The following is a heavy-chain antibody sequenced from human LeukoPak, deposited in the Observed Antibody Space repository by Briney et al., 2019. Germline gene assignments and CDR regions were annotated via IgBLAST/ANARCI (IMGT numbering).Heavy chain of an antibody. CDR1: GGSISSSSYF. V-gene: IGHV4-39*07. CDR2: IYYSGST. J-gene: IGHJ4*02. Sequence: SETLSLTCTVSGGSISSSSYFWGWICQPPGKGLELIGSIYYSGSTYYNPSLKSRITISVDTSKNQFSLKLSSVTAADTAVYYCAREYLTIVDHWGQGTLVTVSS. CDR3: AREYLTIVDH. D-gene: IGHD3-10*01.